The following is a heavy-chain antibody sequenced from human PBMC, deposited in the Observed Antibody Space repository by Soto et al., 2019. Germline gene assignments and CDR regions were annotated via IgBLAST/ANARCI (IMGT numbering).Heavy chain of an antibody. CDR2: ISGSGGST. D-gene: IGHD3-10*01. Sequence: HPGGSLRLSCAASGFTFSSYAMSWVRQAPGKGLEWVSAISGSGGSTYYADSVKGRFTISRDNSKNTLYLQMNSLRAEDTAVYYCAKGTARVNWFDPWGQGTLVTVSS. J-gene: IGHJ5*02. CDR1: GFTFSSYA. V-gene: IGHV3-23*01. CDR3: AKGTARVNWFDP.